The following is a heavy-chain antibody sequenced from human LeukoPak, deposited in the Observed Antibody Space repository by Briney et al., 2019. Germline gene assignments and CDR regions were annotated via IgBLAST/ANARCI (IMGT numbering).Heavy chain of an antibody. J-gene: IGHJ4*02. CDR2: ISGYNGNT. V-gene: IGHV1-18*01. D-gene: IGHD2-15*01. CDR3: ARGLSCSGNTCYAAHFDS. CDR1: GDTFTTYG. Sequence: ASVKVSCKASGDTFTTYGITWVRQAPGQGLEWMGWISGYNGNTEYTQKFQGRVAMTRDTSTNTAYMELRSLRSDDTAVYYCARGLSCSGNTCYAAHFDSWGQGTLVTVSS.